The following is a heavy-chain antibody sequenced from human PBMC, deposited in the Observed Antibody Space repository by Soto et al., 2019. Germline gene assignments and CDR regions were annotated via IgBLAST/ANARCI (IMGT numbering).Heavy chain of an antibody. D-gene: IGHD1-7*01. CDR3: ARDHTPRYNWNYFSWFDP. J-gene: IGHJ5*02. CDR1: GGSFSGFY. CDR2: INHSGTT. Sequence: TLSLTCAVYGGSFSGFYWSWIRQPPGKGLEWIGEINHSGTTNSNPSLKSRVTISVDTSKNQFSLKLSSVTAADTAVYYCARDHTPRYNWNYFSWFDPWGQGTLVTVSS. V-gene: IGHV4-34*01.